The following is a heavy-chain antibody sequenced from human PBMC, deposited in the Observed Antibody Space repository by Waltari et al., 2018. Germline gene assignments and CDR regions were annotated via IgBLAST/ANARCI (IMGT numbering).Heavy chain of an antibody. CDR3: AKDAFGNTYLDH. CDR1: GSSLRHFG. CDR2: AWFDGVKT. Sequence: QVQLVESGGGVVQPGMSLRLSCAASGSSLRHFGMHWVRQVPGKGLEWVALAWFDGVKTYYADSVRGRFTISRDNSKNTLYLDIKNLRVDDMAIYYCAKDAFGNTYLDHWGQGTLVTVSS. V-gene: IGHV3-33*06. J-gene: IGHJ5*02. D-gene: IGHD3-10*01.